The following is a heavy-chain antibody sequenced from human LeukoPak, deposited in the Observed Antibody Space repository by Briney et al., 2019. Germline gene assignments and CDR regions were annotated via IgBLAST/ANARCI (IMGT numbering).Heavy chain of an antibody. Sequence: GGSLRLSCTASEFSISIYDLHWVRQVPGKGLEYVSTICTAGDTYYAGSVRDRFFISRDAAKNSWYLQMITLRADDTAVYYCARAPSRGERLRAFDVWGQGTMVTVST. V-gene: IGHV3-13*01. CDR1: EFSISIYD. D-gene: IGHD1-26*01. CDR3: ARAPSRGERLRAFDV. J-gene: IGHJ3*01. CDR2: ICTAGDT.